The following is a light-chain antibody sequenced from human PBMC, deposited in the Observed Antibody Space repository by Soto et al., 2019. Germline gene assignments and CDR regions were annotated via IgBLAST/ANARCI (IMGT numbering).Light chain of an antibody. CDR2: AAS. CDR3: QQYDSYPYT. V-gene: IGKV1-8*01. CDR1: QGISSY. J-gene: IGKJ5*01. Sequence: IRMTLSPSSFSASTGDRVSITCRASQGISSYLAWYQQKPGKAPKLLIYAASTLQSGVPSRFSGSGSGTDFTLTISCLQSEDFATYYCQQYDSYPYTFGQGTRLEI.